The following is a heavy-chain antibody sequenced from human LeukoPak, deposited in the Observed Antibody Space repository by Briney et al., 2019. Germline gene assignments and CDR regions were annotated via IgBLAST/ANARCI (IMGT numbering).Heavy chain of an antibody. CDR3: ARDRSVGYYYDSSGYYNDAFDI. CDR2: ISSITSYI. Sequence: GGSMTPARAASGLIFSTDSVEWVRHAAGGGRGWDSSISSITSYIYYGDSVKGRFTIPRDNAKDSLYLQMNSLRAEDTAVYYCARDRSVGYYYDSSGYYNDAFDIWGQGTMVTVSS. CDR1: GLIFSTDS. V-gene: IGHV3-21*04. J-gene: IGHJ3*02. D-gene: IGHD3-22*01.